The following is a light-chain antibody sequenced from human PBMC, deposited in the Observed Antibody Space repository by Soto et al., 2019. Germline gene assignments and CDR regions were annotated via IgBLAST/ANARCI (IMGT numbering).Light chain of an antibody. CDR3: QQRSNLWT. V-gene: IGKV3-11*01. Sequence: EIVLTQPPATLSLSPGERATLSCRASQSVSSYLAWYQQKPGQAPRLLIYDASNRATGIPARFSGSGSGTDFTLTISSLEPEDFAVYYCQQRSNLWTFGQGTKVEIK. CDR1: QSVSSY. CDR2: DAS. J-gene: IGKJ1*01.